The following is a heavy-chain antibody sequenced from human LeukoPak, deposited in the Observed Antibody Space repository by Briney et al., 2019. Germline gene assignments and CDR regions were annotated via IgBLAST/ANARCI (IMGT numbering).Heavy chain of an antibody. Sequence: ASVKVSCKASGYTFTSYDINWVRQATGQGLEWIGWMNPNSGNTGYAQKFQGRVTMTRNTSISTAYMELSSLRSEDTAVYYCARYSPGALGYYGMDVWGQGTTVTVSS. CDR3: ARYSPGALGYYGMDV. CDR1: GYTFTSYD. J-gene: IGHJ6*02. D-gene: IGHD1-26*01. V-gene: IGHV1-8*01. CDR2: MNPNSGNT.